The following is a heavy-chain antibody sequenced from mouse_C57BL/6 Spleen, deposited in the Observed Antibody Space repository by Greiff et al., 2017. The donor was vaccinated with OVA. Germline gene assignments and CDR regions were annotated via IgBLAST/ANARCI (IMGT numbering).Heavy chain of an antibody. CDR3: ARCDGYPYYFDY. V-gene: IGHV1-80*01. Sequence: VQGVESGGGLVQPGASVKISCKASGYAFSSYWMNWVKQRPGKGLEWIGQIYPGDGDTNYNGKFKGKATLTADKSSSTAYMQLSSLTSEDSAVYFCARCDGYPYYFDYWGQGTTLTVSS. D-gene: IGHD2-3*01. CDR1: GYAFSSYW. CDR2: IYPGDGDT. J-gene: IGHJ2*01.